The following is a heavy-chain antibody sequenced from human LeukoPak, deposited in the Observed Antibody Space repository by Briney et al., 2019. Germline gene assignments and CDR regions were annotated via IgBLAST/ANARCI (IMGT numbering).Heavy chain of an antibody. J-gene: IGHJ4*02. Sequence: PGGSLRLSCAASGFTFSSYSMNWVRQAPGKGLEWVSYISSSSSTIYYADSVKGRFTISRDNAKNSLYLQMNNLRAEDTAVYYCASFRDYWGQGTLVTVSS. CDR1: GFTFSSYS. CDR2: ISSSSSTI. V-gene: IGHV3-48*01. CDR3: ASFRDY.